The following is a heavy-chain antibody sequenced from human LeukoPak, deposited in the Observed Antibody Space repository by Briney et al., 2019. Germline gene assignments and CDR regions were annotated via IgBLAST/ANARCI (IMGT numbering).Heavy chain of an antibody. V-gene: IGHV1-2*02. D-gene: IGHD2-2*03. Sequence: GASVKVSCKASGYTFTDYYIHWVRQAPGQGLEWMGWINRNNGGTKYAQKFQGRVTMTRDTSISTAYMELSRPRSDDTAVYYCASGYCSGSSCYVGWIDPWGQGTLVTVSS. CDR3: ASGYCSGSSCYVGWIDP. J-gene: IGHJ5*02. CDR1: GYTFTDYY. CDR2: INRNNGGT.